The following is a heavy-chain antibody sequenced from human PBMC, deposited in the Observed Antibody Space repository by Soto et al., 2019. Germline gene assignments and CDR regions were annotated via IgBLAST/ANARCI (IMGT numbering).Heavy chain of an antibody. J-gene: IGHJ2*01. V-gene: IGHV3-30*18. CDR1: GFTYSTFG. CDR3: AKEFFSPQAYWFFDL. CDR2: IAADGLAQ. Sequence: QVQLVESGGGVVQPGRSLRLSCAASGFTYSTFGMHWVRQAPGKGLEWVAVIAADGLAQYYADSVKGRFAISRDNSENRLFLQMNSLGAEDTAVYYCAKEFFSPQAYWFFDLWGRGTLVTVSS. D-gene: IGHD3-3*01.